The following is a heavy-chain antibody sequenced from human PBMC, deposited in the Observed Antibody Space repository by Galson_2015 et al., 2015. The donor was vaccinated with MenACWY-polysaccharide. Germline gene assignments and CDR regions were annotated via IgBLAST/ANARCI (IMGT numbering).Heavy chain of an antibody. V-gene: IGHV2-5*02. J-gene: IGHJ2*01. Sequence: PALVKPTQTLTLTCTFSGFSLTTSGVGVGWIRQPPGKALEWLALIFWDDDKRYSPSLKTRLTITRDTSKNQVVLTMTNMDPVDTGTYYCAHRPNVNWYFNFWGRGTLVTVSS. CDR2: IFWDDDK. CDR3: AHRPNVNWYFNF. CDR1: GFSLTTSGVG.